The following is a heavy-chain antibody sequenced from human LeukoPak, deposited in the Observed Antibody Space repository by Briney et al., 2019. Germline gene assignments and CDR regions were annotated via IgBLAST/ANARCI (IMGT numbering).Heavy chain of an antibody. J-gene: IGHJ4*02. V-gene: IGHV1-69*04. Sequence: SVKVPCKSSGGSFSTYAVNWVRQAPGQGLEWMGRLIPVLGMSHYAPGFQGRVTLTADRSTNTAYMELDRLTSDDTAVYFCARDRGGGFDLAFFDHWGQGTLVTVSS. CDR3: ARDRGGGFDLAFFDH. D-gene: IGHD5-12*01. CDR1: GGSFSTYA. CDR2: LIPVLGMS.